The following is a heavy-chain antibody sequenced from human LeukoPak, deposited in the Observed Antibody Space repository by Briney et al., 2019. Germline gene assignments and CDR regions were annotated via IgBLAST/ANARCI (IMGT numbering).Heavy chain of an antibody. Sequence: GGSLRLSCAASGFTFSTYWMSWVRQATGKGLEWVANIKQDGSKIYYVDSVKGRFTISRDNAKNSLYLQMNNLRAEDTAVYYCARDSNDAFDIWGQGTMVTVSS. J-gene: IGHJ3*02. CDR3: ARDSNDAFDI. V-gene: IGHV3-7*01. CDR2: IKQDGSKI. CDR1: GFTFSTYW.